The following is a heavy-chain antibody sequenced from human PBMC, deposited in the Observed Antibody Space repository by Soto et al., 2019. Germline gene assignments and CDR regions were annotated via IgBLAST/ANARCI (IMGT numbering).Heavy chain of an antibody. J-gene: IGHJ4*02. V-gene: IGHV4-4*02. D-gene: IGHD2-2*01. CDR3: ARARGGVPAAIDY. Sequence: QVQLLQSGAEVKQPGSSVKVSCKASGGTFSSYAISWVRQPPGKGLEWIGEIYHSGSTNYNPSLKSRVTISVDKSKNQFSLKLSSVTAADTAVYYCARARGGVPAAIDYWGQGTLVTVSS. CDR1: GGTFSSYAI. CDR2: IYHSGST.